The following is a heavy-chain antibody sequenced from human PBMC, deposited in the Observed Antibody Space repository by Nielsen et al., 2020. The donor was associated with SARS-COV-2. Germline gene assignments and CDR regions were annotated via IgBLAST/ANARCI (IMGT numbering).Heavy chain of an antibody. J-gene: IGHJ3*02. CDR3: ARHVI. V-gene: IGHV3-9*01. CDR2: ISWNSGNT. Sequence: SLKISCAASGFTFEDYGMHWVRQAPGKGLEWVSGISWNSGNTGYADSVKGRFTISRDNAKNSLYLQMNSLRAADTAVYYCARHVIRGQGTMVTVSS. CDR1: GFTFEDYG.